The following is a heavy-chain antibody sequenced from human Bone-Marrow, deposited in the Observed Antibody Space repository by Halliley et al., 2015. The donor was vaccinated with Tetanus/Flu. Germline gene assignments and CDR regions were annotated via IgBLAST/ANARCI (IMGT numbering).Heavy chain of an antibody. V-gene: IGHV3-23*01. Sequence: SLRLSCEASGFNFGTYAMTWVRQAPGKGLEWVSGLGFNGGDTYHADSVKGRFTIFRDNTRNTLYLQINSLTVEDSAVYYCAKDRRSKGVYYYGLDVWGQGTTVTVSS. J-gene: IGHJ6*02. CDR1: GFNFGTYA. CDR2: LGFNGGDT. D-gene: IGHD2-2*01. CDR3: AKDRRSKGVYYYGLDV.